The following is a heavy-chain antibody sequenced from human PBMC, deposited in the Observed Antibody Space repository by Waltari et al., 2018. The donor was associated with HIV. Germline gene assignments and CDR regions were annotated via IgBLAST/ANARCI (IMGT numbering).Heavy chain of an antibody. D-gene: IGHD3-16*01. CDR3: AGDFNDYTMYLDS. V-gene: IGHV4-39*06. CDR2: IDYGGST. Sequence: LQLKEPGPGPVTPSETLYLTCTGSGGTTSCSGYHWGWIRRPPGKGLEWIGNIDYGGSTYYNAPLKSRVTISLDLSKNQVHLLLRSVTAADTAIYYCAGDFNDYTMYLDSWGPGTPVSVSS. J-gene: IGHJ4*02. CDR1: GGTTSCSGYH.